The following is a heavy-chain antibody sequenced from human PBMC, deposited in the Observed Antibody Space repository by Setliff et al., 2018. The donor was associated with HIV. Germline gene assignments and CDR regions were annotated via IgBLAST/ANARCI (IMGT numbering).Heavy chain of an antibody. V-gene: IGHV1-3*01. J-gene: IGHJ4*02. D-gene: IGHD6-19*01. CDR3: AREGEGSGWSRLDY. Sequence: ASVKVSCKASGYTFISYDINWMRQAPGQRPEWMGCINGGSGRTEYSPKFQSRVTIIRDIFASTDYMDLSSLTSGDTAVYYCAREGEGSGWSRLDYWGQGTLVTVSS. CDR2: INGGSGRT. CDR1: GYTFISYD.